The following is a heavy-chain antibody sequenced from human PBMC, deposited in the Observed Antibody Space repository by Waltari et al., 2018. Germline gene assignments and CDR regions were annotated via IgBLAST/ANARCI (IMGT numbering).Heavy chain of an antibody. Sequence: QVQLQQSGPGLVKPSQTLSLTCVISGDSVSSNSAAWNWIRQSPARGLEWLGRTYYRSKWYYGYATSVTGRISINPDTSKNQFSLQLTSVTPEDAAVYFCARDLHYDFISIFDFWGQGTRVTVSS. CDR2: TYYRSKWYY. D-gene: IGHD3-16*01. J-gene: IGHJ4*02. CDR3: ARDLHYDFISIFDF. V-gene: IGHV6-1*01. CDR1: GDSVSSNSAA.